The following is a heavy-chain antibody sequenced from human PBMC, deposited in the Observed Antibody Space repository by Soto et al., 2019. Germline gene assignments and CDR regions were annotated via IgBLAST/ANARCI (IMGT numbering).Heavy chain of an antibody. D-gene: IGHD2-2*01. CDR2: IKFDGSEK. CDR1: GFIFSDYW. V-gene: IGHV3-7*03. J-gene: IGHJ4*02. Sequence: GGSLRLSCAASGFIFSDYWMSWVRQAPGKGPEWVANIKFDGSEKQYVDSVRGRFTISRDYSRNSLFLQMNSLRAGDTAVYYCVKDGGYCSSSTCYSPRNHYFDSWGQGTLVTVSS. CDR3: VKDGGYCSSSTCYSPRNHYFDS.